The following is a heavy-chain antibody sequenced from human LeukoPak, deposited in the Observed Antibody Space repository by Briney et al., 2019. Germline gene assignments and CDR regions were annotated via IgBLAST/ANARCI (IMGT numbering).Heavy chain of an antibody. CDR1: GGSISSGDYY. Sequence: SATLSLTCTVSGGSISSGDYYWSWIRQPPGKGLEWIGYIYYSGSTYYNPSLKSRVTISVDTSKNQFSLKLSSVTAADTAVYYCARTYYDFWSGPLRGYGMDVWGQGTTVTVSS. J-gene: IGHJ6*02. V-gene: IGHV4-30-4*02. CDR2: IYYSGST. D-gene: IGHD3-3*01. CDR3: ARTYYDFWSGPLRGYGMDV.